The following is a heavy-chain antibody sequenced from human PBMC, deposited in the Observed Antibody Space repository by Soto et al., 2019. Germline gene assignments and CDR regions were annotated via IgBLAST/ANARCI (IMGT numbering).Heavy chain of an antibody. CDR1: GFTFDDYA. D-gene: IGHD6-19*01. J-gene: IGHJ3*02. Sequence: GGSLRLSCAASGFTFDDYAMHWVRQAPGKGLEWVSGISWNSGSIGYADSVKGRFTISRDNAKNSLYLQKNSLRAEDTALYYCAKDIGSGWYANDAFDIWGQGTMVTVSS. V-gene: IGHV3-9*01. CDR2: ISWNSGSI. CDR3: AKDIGSGWYANDAFDI.